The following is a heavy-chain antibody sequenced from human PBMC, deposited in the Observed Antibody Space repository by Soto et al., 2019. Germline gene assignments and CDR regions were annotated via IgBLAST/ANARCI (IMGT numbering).Heavy chain of an antibody. CDR3: ARDYYNYYDSSGHYRPPAY. Sequence: GGSLRLSCVASGFTFSTYSMNWVRQAPGKGLEWLAYISSASSTIYYTDSVKGRFTISRDNAKNSLCLQMNSLRDEDTAVYYCARDYYNYYDSSGHYRPPAYWGQGTLVTVSS. CDR1: GFTFSTYS. CDR2: ISSASSTI. J-gene: IGHJ1*01. D-gene: IGHD3-22*01. V-gene: IGHV3-48*02.